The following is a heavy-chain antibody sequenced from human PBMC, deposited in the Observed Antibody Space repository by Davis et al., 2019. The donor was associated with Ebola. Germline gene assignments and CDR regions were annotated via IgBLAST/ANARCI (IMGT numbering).Heavy chain of an antibody. D-gene: IGHD2-15*01. V-gene: IGHV1-8*02. CDR3: ARGLSLLAFYYGMDV. Sequence: AASVKVSCKASGGTFSSYAINWVRQATGQGLEWMGWMNPNSGNTGYAQKFQGRVTMTRNTSISTAYMELSSLRSEDTAVYYCARGLSLLAFYYGMDVWGQGTTVTVSS. CDR1: GGTFSSYA. J-gene: IGHJ6*02. CDR2: MNPNSGNT.